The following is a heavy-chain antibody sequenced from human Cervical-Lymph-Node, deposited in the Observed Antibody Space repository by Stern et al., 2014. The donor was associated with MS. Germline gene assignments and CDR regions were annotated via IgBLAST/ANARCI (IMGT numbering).Heavy chain of an antibody. CDR3: ARAGPYDYIWGNFRHRAFYFDS. CDR2: LYYRGST. V-gene: IGHV4-59*01. D-gene: IGHD3-16*02. Sequence: QVQLQESGPGLVKPSETLSLMCSVSSGFIGNNYWSWIRQPPGKGLEWIGNLYYRGSTYYNPSLKSRVTISLDTSKSQLSLRLSSVTAADTAVYYCARAGPYDYIWGNFRHRAFYFDSWGQGALVTVSS. J-gene: IGHJ4*02. CDR1: SGFIGNNY.